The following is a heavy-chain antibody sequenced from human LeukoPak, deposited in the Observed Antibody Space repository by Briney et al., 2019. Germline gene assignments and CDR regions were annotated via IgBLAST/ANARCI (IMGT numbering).Heavy chain of an antibody. D-gene: IGHD3-22*01. Sequence: GGSLRLSCGASGFTFSSYWMHWVRQAPGKGLVWVSRIKSDGSRTDYADSAKGRFIISRDNAKNTLYLQMSSLRVEDTAVYYCARDSYYYDDRGSHYYGIDVWGHGTTVTVSS. CDR2: IKSDGSRT. CDR1: GFTFSSYW. V-gene: IGHV3-74*01. J-gene: IGHJ6*02. CDR3: ARDSYYYDDRGSHYYGIDV.